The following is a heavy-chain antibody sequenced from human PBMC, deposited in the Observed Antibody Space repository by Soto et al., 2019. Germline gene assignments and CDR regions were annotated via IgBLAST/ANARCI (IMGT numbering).Heavy chain of an antibody. J-gene: IGHJ6*04. CDR1: GGSISSYY. D-gene: IGHD3-16*01. CDR3: GKKRGGNYYSVMAV. Sequence: SETLSLTCTVSGGSISSYYWSWIRQPPGKGLEWIGYIYYSGTTNYSPSLKSRVTISVDTSKNQFSLKLSSVTAADSAIYYCGKKRGGNYYSVMAVWGKGTMVPVPS. CDR2: IYYSGTT. V-gene: IGHV4-59*08.